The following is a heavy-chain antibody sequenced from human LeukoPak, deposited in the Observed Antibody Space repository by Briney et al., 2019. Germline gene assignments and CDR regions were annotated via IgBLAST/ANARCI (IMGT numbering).Heavy chain of an antibody. J-gene: IGHJ4*02. D-gene: IGHD3-3*01. CDR2: ISSSSSYI. CDR1: GFTFSSYS. Sequence: PGGSLRLSCAASGFTFSSYSMNWVRQAPGKGLEWVSSISSSSSYIYYADSVKGRFTISRGNAKNSLYLQMNSLRAEDTAVYYCARDRSTREPLEPADYWGQGTLVTVSS. V-gene: IGHV3-21*01. CDR3: ARDRSTREPLEPADY.